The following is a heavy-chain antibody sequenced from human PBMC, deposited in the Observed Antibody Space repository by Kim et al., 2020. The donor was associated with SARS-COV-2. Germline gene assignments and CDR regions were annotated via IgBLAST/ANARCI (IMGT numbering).Heavy chain of an antibody. D-gene: IGHD6-19*01. CDR2: IYPDDSDT. CDR1: GFTFTNYW. J-gene: IGHJ4*02. CDR3: ARTAVAGTVVYFDY. V-gene: IGHV5-51*01. Sequence: GESLKISCKGSGFTFTNYWIGWVRQMPGKGLEWMGIIYPDDSDTRYSPSFQGRVTISADKSISTAYLQWSSLNASDTAMYYCARTAVAGTVVYFDYWGQGTLVTVSS.